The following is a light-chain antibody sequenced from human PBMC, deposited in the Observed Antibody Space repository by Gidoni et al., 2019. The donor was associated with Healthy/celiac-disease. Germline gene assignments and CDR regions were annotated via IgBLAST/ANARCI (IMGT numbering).Light chain of an antibody. CDR1: QRISSY. CDR2: AAS. V-gene: IGKV1-39*01. J-gene: IGKJ1*01. Sequence: DLQMTQSPSSLSASVGDRVTITCRASQRISSYLNWYQQKPGKAHKLLIYAASSLQSGVPTRFSGSGSGTELTLTISSLQPEDFETDDYQQSYSTTSWWAFGQGTKVEIK. CDR3: QQSYSTTSWWA.